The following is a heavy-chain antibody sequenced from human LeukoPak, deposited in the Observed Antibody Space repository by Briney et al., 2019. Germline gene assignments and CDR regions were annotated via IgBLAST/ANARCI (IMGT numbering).Heavy chain of an antibody. CDR2: ISGSGGST. CDR1: GFTFSSYA. D-gene: IGHD6-13*01. V-gene: IGHV3-23*01. Sequence: PGGSLRLSCAASGFTFSSYAMNWVRQAPGKGLEWVSAISGSGGSTYYADSVRGRFTISRDNSKNTLYLQVNSLKTEDTAVYYCTTDHDTSSWTFIYWGQGTLVTVSS. J-gene: IGHJ4*02. CDR3: TTDHDTSSWTFIY.